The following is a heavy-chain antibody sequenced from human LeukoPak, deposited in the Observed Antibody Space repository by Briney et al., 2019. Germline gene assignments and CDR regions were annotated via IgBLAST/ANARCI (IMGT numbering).Heavy chain of an antibody. Sequence: QTGGSLRLSCGASGFTFGTYWMHWVRQAPGKGLVWVSGINSDGGTTTYADSVKGRFTISRDNAKNTLYLQMNSLRAEDTAVYYCAKPSADNGGWSVNWFDPWGQGTLVTVSS. J-gene: IGHJ5*02. CDR2: INSDGGTT. CDR3: AKPSADNGGWSVNWFDP. CDR1: GFTFGTYW. V-gene: IGHV3-74*01. D-gene: IGHD4-23*01.